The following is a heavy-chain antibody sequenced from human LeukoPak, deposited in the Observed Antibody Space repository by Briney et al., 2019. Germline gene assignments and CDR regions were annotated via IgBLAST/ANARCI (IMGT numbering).Heavy chain of an antibody. V-gene: IGHV1-18*01. CDR3: ARDLGIAVAGYFGY. Sequence: ASVKVSCKASGYTFTSYGISWVRQAPGQGLEWMGWISAYNGNTNYAQKLQGSVTMTTDTSTSTAYMELRSLRSDDTAVYYCARDLGIAVAGYFGYWGQGTLVTVSS. D-gene: IGHD6-19*01. CDR1: GYTFTSYG. CDR2: ISAYNGNT. J-gene: IGHJ4*02.